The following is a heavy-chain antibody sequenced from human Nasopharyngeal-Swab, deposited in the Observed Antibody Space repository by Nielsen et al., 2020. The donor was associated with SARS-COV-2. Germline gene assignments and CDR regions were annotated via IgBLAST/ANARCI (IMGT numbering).Heavy chain of an antibody. CDR2: ISSRSSTI. J-gene: IGHJ4*02. D-gene: IGHD2-21*02. V-gene: IGHV3-48*02. Sequence: WIRQPPGKGLEWVSFISSRSSTIYYADSVKGRFTISRDNAKNSLYLQMNSLRDEDTAVYFCARGCGGDCYSGFDYWGQGTLGTVSS. CDR3: ARGCGGDCYSGFDY.